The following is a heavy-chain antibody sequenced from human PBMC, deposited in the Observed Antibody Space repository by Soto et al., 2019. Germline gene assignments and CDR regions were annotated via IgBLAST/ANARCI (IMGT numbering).Heavy chain of an antibody. V-gene: IGHV5-51*03. J-gene: IGHJ6*02. Sequence: EVQLVQSGAEVKKPGESLKISCKGSGYSFTSYWIGWVRQMPGKGLEWMGIIYPGDSDTRYSPSFQGQVTISADKSXXXXXXXXXXXXXXXXXXXYCARRXXXIGGYYYGMDVWGQGTTVTVSS. CDR3: ARRXXXIGGYYYGMDV. D-gene: IGHD3-16*01. CDR2: IYPGDSDT. CDR1: GYSFTSYW.